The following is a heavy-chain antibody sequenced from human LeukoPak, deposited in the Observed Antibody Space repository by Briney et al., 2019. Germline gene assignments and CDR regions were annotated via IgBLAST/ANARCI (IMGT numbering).Heavy chain of an antibody. CDR3: ARGREIAAGDY. D-gene: IGHD6-25*01. CDR1: GGSISSYY. V-gene: IGHV4-59*01. J-gene: IGHJ4*02. Sequence: SETLSLTCTVSGGSISSYYWSWIRQPPGKGLEWIGYIYYSGSTNYNPSLKSRVIISVDTSKNQFSLKLSSVTAADTAVYYCARGREIAAGDYWGQGTLVTVSS. CDR2: IYYSGST.